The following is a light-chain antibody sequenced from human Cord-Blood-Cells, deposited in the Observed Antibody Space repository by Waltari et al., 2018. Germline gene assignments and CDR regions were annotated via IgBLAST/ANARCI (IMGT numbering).Light chain of an antibody. V-gene: IGKV3-15*01. CDR3: QQYNNWPLT. J-gene: IGKJ4*01. CDR1: QSVSSN. Sequence: EIVMTQSPATLSVSPGERATLSCRASQSVSSNLAWYKHKPGQAPRLLIYGASTRATGIPTRFSGSGSGTEFTLTISSLQSEDFAVYYCQQYNNWPLTFGGGTKVEIK. CDR2: GAS.